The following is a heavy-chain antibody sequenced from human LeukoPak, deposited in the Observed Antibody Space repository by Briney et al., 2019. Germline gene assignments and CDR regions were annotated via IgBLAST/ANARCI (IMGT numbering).Heavy chain of an antibody. CDR2: MNPNSGNT. J-gene: IGHJ4*02. V-gene: IGHV1-8*03. Sequence: ASVKVSCKASGYTFTSYDINWVRQATGQGLEWMGWMNPNSGNTGYAQKFQGRVTITRNTSISTAYMELSSLRSEDTAVYFCASSQEVATFNYWGQGTLVTVSS. CDR1: GYTFTSYD. D-gene: IGHD5-12*01. CDR3: ASSQEVATFNY.